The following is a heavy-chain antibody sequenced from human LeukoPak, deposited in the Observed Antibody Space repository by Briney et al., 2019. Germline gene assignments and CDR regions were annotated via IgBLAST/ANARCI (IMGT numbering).Heavy chain of an antibody. J-gene: IGHJ3*02. CDR3: VKDRKSRDLDSLDI. V-gene: IGHV3-23*03. CDR2: IYWDSSSV. CDR1: GFTFSSYA. D-gene: IGHD5-24*01. Sequence: GGSLRLSCAASGFTFSSYAMSWVRQAPGKGLEWVSGIYWDSSSVDYADSVKGRFTISRDNAKNSLYLQMNSLRTDDTAAYYCVKDRKSRDLDSLDIWGQGTMVTVSS.